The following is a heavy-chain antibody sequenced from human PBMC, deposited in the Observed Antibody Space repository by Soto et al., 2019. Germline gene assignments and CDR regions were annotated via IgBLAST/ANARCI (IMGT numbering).Heavy chain of an antibody. D-gene: IGHD2-15*01. CDR1: GYTFTSYG. CDR2: ISAYNGNT. CDR3: ARDRLGADIVVVVAAALSGMDV. Sequence: GASVKVSCKASGYTFTSYGISWVRQAPGQGLEWMGWISAYNGNTNYAQKLQGRVTMTTDTSTSTAYMELRSLRSDDTAVYYCARDRLGADIVVVVAAALSGMDVWGQGTTVTVSS. V-gene: IGHV1-18*01. J-gene: IGHJ6*02.